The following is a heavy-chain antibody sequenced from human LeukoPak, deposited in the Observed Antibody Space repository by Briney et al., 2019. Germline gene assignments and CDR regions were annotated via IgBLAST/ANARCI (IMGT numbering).Heavy chain of an antibody. J-gene: IGHJ6*03. Sequence: GGSLRLSCTASGFTTHYWLNWVRQSPGKGVEWVANIDRDGRVQHYVDSVEGRFTISRDSATNSLALQMHSLRAEDTAVDYCTGGSVNVRSGESDYYMDVWGTGTTVTVS. D-gene: IGHD3-3*01. CDR3: TGGSVNVRSGESDYYMDV. CDR2: IDRDGRVQ. CDR1: GFTTHYW. V-gene: IGHV3-7*04.